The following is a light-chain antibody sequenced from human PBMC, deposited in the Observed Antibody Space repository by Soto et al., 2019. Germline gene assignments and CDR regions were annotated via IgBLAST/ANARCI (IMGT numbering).Light chain of an antibody. CDR2: DVN. CDR3: CSYAGSYTFV. CDR1: SSDVGSYNY. V-gene: IGLV2-11*01. Sequence: QSALTQPRSVSGSPGQSVTISCTGTSSDVGSYNYVSWYQQHPGKAPKLMIYDVNKRPSGVPDRSSGSKSGNTASLTISGLQAEDEADYYCCSYAGSYTFVFGTGTKLTVL. J-gene: IGLJ1*01.